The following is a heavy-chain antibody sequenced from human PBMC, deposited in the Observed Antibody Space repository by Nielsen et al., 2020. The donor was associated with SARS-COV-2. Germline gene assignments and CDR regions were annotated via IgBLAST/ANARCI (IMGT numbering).Heavy chain of an antibody. V-gene: IGHV3-33*06. CDR2: MCADGATE. D-gene: IGHD5/OR15-5a*01. J-gene: IGHJ4*02. CDR3: AKDLGPDAGYTVFNDYFDN. CDR1: GFTFSFYD. Sequence: GGSLRLSCAASGFTFSFYDIHWVRQAPGKGLEWLSVMCADGATEHYAESVKGRFTVSRDASKNTVYLQMNSLRAADSAVYYCAKDLGPDAGYTVFNDYFDNWVQGTLVTVSS.